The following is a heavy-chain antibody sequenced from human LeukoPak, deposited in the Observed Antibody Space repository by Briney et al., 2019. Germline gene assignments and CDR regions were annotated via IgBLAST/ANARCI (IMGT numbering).Heavy chain of an antibody. V-gene: IGHV4-59*01. CDR1: GGSISSYY. Sequence: PETLSLTCTLSGGSISSYYSSWIPQPPAKGLEKNGHIYYSGSTNYNPSLKSRVTISVETSKNQCSLKLKSVSAADTAVYYCARGGYYGSGNDFRFDPWGQGTLVTVSS. D-gene: IGHD3-10*01. CDR3: ARGGYYGSGNDFRFDP. CDR2: IYYSGST. J-gene: IGHJ5*02.